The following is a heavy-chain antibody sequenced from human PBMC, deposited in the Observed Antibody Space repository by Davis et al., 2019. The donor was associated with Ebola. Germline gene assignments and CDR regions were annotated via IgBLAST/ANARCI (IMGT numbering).Heavy chain of an antibody. V-gene: IGHV4-34*01. D-gene: IGHD1-26*01. CDR2: INHSGST. CDR1: GGSLSGYY. CDR3: ARTPQYTSYGSYFDY. J-gene: IGHJ4*02. Sequence: SETLSLTCAVYGGSLSGYYWSWIRQPPGKGLEWIGEINHSGSTNYNPSLKSRLLISVDTSKNQFSLKLNSVTAADTAMYYCARTPQYTSYGSYFDYWGQGALVTVSS.